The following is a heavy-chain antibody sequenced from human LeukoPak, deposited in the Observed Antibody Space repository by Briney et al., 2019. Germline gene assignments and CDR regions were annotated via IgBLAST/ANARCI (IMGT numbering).Heavy chain of an antibody. V-gene: IGHV3-23*01. CDR2: ILGSGGSA. CDR1: GFTFSSYA. D-gene: IGHD6-19*01. Sequence: PGGSLRLSCTASGFTFSSYAMYWVRQAPGKGLEWVSGILGSGGSAHYADSVKGRFTISRDNSKNTVYLQMNSLRAEDTAVYYCGKTTTGYSSGRYPAWPVDYWGQGTLVTVSS. CDR3: GKTTTGYSSGRYPAWPVDY. J-gene: IGHJ4*02.